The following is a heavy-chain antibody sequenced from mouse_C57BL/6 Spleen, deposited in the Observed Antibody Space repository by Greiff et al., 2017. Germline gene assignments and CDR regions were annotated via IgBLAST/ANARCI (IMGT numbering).Heavy chain of an antibody. D-gene: IGHD1-1*01. CDR2: IDPSDSET. CDR3: ARSPDYYGSAMDY. J-gene: IGHJ4*01. CDR1: GYTFTSYW. V-gene: IGHV1-52*01. Sequence: VQLQQSGAELVRPGSSVKLSCKASGYTFTSYWMHWVKQRPIQGLEWIGNIDPSDSETHYNQKFKNKATLTVDKSSSTAYMQLSSLTSEDSAVYDCARSPDYYGSAMDYWGQGTSVTVSS.